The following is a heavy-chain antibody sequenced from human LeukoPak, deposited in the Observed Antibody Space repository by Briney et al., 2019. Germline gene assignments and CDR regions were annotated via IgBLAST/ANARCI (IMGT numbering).Heavy chain of an antibody. CDR2: IDTNTGNP. CDR1: GYTFTNYT. V-gene: IGHV7-4-1*02. Sequence: GASVKVSCKASGYTFTNYTINWVRLAPGQGLEWMGWIDTNTGNPTYAQGFTGRFVFSLDTSVTTTYLQISSLKAEDTAVYYCAIHPSDSSGYFSYWGQGALVTVSS. D-gene: IGHD3-22*01. CDR3: AIHPSDSSGYFSY. J-gene: IGHJ4*02.